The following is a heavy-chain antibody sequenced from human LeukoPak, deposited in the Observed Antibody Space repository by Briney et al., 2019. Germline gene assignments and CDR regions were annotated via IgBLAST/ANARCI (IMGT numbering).Heavy chain of an antibody. CDR1: GFTFSSYA. J-gene: IGHJ4*02. D-gene: IGHD2-15*01. CDR3: ARDQDDSFDY. CDR2: ISYDGSNK. Sequence: SGGSLRLSCAASGFTFSSYAMHWVRQAPGKGLEWVAVISYDGSNKYYADSVKGRFTISRDNSKNTLYLQMNSLRAEDTAVYYCARDQDDSFDYWGQGTLATVSS. V-gene: IGHV3-30-3*01.